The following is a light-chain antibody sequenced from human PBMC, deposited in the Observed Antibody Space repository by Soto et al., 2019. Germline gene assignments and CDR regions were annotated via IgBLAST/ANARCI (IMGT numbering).Light chain of an antibody. Sequence: QSALTQPPSASGSPGQSVTISCTGTNSDVGGYNYVSWYQQHPGKAPKLMIYELNKRPSGVPDRFSGSKSGNTASLTVSGLQAEDEADYYCSSYAGINNFVVFGGGTKLTVL. CDR2: ELN. J-gene: IGLJ2*01. CDR3: SSYAGINNFVV. V-gene: IGLV2-8*01. CDR1: NSDVGGYNY.